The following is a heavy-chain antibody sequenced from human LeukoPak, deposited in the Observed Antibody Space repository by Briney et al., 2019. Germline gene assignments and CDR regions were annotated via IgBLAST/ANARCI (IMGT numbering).Heavy chain of an antibody. V-gene: IGHV3-23*01. D-gene: IGHD5-18*01. J-gene: IGHJ4*02. CDR2: INGRGDST. Sequence: GGSLRLSCAASGFTFTIYAMTWVRQAPGKGLEWVSSINGRGDSTSYADSVKGRFTISRDNSKNTLYLQMNSLRAEDTAVYYCAKSPTRGYSYGPIDYWGQGTLVTVSS. CDR1: GFTFTIYA. CDR3: AKSPTRGYSYGPIDY.